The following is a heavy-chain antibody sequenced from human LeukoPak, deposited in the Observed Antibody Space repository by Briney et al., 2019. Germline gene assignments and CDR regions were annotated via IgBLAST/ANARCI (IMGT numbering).Heavy chain of an antibody. J-gene: IGHJ4*02. CDR3: TRDRSRAEDD. V-gene: IGHV3-7*01. CDR2: INQGGSDK. Sequence: GGSLRLSCAASGFTFSGHWMSWVRQAPGKVLEWVANINQGGSDKYYVDSVKGRFTISRDNANNLLYLQMNSLRGEDTAVYYCTRDRSRAEDDWGQGTLVTASS. CDR1: GFTFSGHW. D-gene: IGHD1-14*01.